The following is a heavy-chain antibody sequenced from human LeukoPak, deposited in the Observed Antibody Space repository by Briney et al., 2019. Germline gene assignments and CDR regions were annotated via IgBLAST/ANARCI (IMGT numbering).Heavy chain of an antibody. CDR2: ISYDGSNK. CDR1: GFTFSSYA. Sequence: GGSLRLSCAASGFTFSSYAMHWVRQAPGKGLEWVAVISYDGSNKYYADSVKGRFTISRDNSKNTLYLQMNSLRAEDTAVYYCAREAQLGKLRWNWFDPWGQGTLVTVSS. CDR3: AREAQLGKLRWNWFDP. V-gene: IGHV3-30-3*01. D-gene: IGHD6-13*01. J-gene: IGHJ5*02.